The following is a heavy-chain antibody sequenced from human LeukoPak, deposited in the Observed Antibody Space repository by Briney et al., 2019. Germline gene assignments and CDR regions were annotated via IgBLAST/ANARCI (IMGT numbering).Heavy chain of an antibody. J-gene: IGHJ4*02. V-gene: IGHV3-21*01. CDR1: GFTFSSYS. CDR3: ARDQVVVTGTLDY. CDR2: ISSSSSYI. Sequence: GGSLRLSCAASGFTFSSYSMNWVRQAPGKGLEWVSSISSSSSYIYYADSVKGRFTISRDNAKNSLYLQMNSLRAEDTAVYYCARDQVVVTGTLDYWGQGTLVTVSS. D-gene: IGHD3-22*01.